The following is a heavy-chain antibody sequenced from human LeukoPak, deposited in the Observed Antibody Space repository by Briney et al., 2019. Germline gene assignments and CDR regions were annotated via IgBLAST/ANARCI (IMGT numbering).Heavy chain of an antibody. J-gene: IGHJ3*02. Sequence: PSETLSLTCTLSGGSIGSYYWSWIRQPPGKGLEFIGYIYYSGSTNYNPSLKSRVTISIDTSKNQFSLKLSSVTAADTAVYYCARVHGGHSPRPFDIWGQGTMVTVSS. V-gene: IGHV4-59*01. CDR2: IYYSGST. CDR1: GGSIGSYY. D-gene: IGHD4-23*01. CDR3: ARVHGGHSPRPFDI.